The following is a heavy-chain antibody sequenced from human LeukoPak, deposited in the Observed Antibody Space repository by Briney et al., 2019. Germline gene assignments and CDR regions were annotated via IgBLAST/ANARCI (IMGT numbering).Heavy chain of an antibody. V-gene: IGHV3-53*01. CDR2: IYSSGST. J-gene: IGHJ4*02. CDR1: GFTVSSNY. CDR3: ARDESFYGSGRYY. D-gene: IGHD3-10*01. Sequence: GGSLRLSCAASGFTVSSNYMSWVRQAPGKGLEWVSVIYSSGSTYYAASVKGRFTISRDNSKNTLYLQMNSLRAEDTAVYYCARDESFYGSGRYYWGQGTLVTVSS.